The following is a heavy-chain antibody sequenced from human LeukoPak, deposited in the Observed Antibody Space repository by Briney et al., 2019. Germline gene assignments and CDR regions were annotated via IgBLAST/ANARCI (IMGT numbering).Heavy chain of an antibody. D-gene: IGHD6-13*01. CDR1: GGSISNYY. J-gene: IGHJ4*02. CDR3: ARERPYSSSWYDY. Sequence: SETLSLTCTVSGGSISNYYWNWIRQPPGKGLEWIGYIYYSGTTNYNPSLKSRVTMSVDTSKNQFSLKLSSVTAADTAVYYCARERPYSSSWYDYWGQGTLVTVSS. CDR2: IYYSGTT. V-gene: IGHV4-59*12.